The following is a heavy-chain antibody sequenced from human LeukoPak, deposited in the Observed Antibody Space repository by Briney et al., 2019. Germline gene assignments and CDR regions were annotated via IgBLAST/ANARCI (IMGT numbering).Heavy chain of an antibody. Sequence: GGSLRLSCAASGFTFSSQNMNWARQAPGKGLEWVAYISTSGDSTKYADSVEGRFTISRDNAENSLYLLMSSLRVEDTAVYYCVKNGWLDYWGQGILVTVSS. J-gene: IGHJ4*02. CDR2: ISTSGDST. CDR3: VKNGWLDY. V-gene: IGHV3-21*06. D-gene: IGHD6-19*01. CDR1: GFTFSSQN.